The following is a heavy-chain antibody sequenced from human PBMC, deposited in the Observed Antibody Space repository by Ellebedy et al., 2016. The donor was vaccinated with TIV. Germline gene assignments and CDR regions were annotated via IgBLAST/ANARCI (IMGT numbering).Heavy chain of an antibody. CDR2: ISSSSSYI. CDR3: ARSPGEWSLYDWFDP. V-gene: IGHV3-21*06. CDR1: GFTFSSYS. Sequence: GESLKISCTDFGFTFSSYSMNWVRQAPGEGLEWVSSISSSSSYISFADSVKGRFTVFSDNAMSSLYLQMNNLRGEDTAIYYCARSPGEWSLYDWFDPWGPGTLVTVSS. D-gene: IGHD3-3*01. J-gene: IGHJ5*02.